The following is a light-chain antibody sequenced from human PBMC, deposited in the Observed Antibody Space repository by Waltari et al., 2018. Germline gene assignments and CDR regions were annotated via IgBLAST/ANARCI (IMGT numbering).Light chain of an antibody. CDR3: QHHFRLPAT. J-gene: IGKJ1*01. V-gene: IGKV3-20*01. CDR2: GAS. CDR1: QSISRY. Sequence: IMLTQSPATLSLSPVERATLSCRASQSISRYLAWYQQKPGQAPRLLIYGASTRATGIPDRFSGSGSGTDFSLTISGLEPEDSAVYYCQHHFRLPATFGQGTKVEIK.